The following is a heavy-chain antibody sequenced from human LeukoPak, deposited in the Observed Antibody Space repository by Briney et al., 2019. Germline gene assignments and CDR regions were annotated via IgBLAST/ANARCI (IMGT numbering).Heavy chain of an antibody. Sequence: PGRSLRLSCAASGFTFDDYAMHWVRQAPGKGLEWVSGISWNSGSIGYADSVKGRFTISRDNAKNSLYLQMNSLRAEDTALYYCAKAESNDYSNYRFDYWGQGTLVTVSS. CDR1: GFTFDDYA. CDR2: ISWNSGSI. CDR3: AKAESNDYSNYRFDY. J-gene: IGHJ4*02. D-gene: IGHD4-11*01. V-gene: IGHV3-9*01.